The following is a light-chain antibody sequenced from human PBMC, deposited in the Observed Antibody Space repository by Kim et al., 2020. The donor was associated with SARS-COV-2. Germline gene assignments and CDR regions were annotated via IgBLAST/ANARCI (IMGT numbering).Light chain of an antibody. CDR3: QQYDNYSWT. CDR2: NAS. V-gene: IGKV1-5*03. CDR1: QSISSW. Sequence: ASVGDRVTITCRASQSISSWLAWYQQKPGKAPKLLIYNASSLERGVPSRFSGSGSGTEFTLTISSLHPDDFATYYCQQYDNYSWTFGQGTKVDIK. J-gene: IGKJ1*01.